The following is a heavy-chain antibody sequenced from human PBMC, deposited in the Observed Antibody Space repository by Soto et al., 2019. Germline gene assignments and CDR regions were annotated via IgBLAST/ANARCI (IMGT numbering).Heavy chain of an antibody. CDR2: MDEDGGTT. V-gene: IGHV3-74*01. D-gene: IGHD3-10*01. CDR1: GFTFSSYW. J-gene: IGHJ6*02. CDR3: ASDLSGRADV. Sequence: GGSLRLSCAASGFTFSSYWMHWVRQAPGKGLVWVSRMDEDGGTTDYADSVKGRFTISRDNAKNTLYLQMNSLRVEDTAVYYCASDLSGRADVWGQGTTVTVS.